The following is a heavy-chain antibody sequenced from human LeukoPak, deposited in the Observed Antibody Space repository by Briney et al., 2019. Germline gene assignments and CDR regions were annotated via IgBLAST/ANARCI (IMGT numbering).Heavy chain of an antibody. CDR1: GYTFTGYY. D-gene: IGHD3-10*01. Sequence: ASVKVSCKASGYTFTGYYMHWVRQAPGHGLEWMGIINPSGGSTSYAQKFQGRVTMTRDMSTSTVYMELSSLRSEDTAVSYCARAHKTYGSGSYGGGYWGQGTLVTVSS. CDR3: ARAHKTYGSGSYGGGY. V-gene: IGHV1-46*01. J-gene: IGHJ4*02. CDR2: INPSGGST.